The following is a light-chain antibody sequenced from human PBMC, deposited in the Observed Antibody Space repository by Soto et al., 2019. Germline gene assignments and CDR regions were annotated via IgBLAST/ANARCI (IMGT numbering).Light chain of an antibody. CDR3: TSWTTSTTMI. V-gene: IGLV2-14*03. CDR2: DVN. CDR1: SSDIGAYNF. Sequence: QSVLTQPASVSGSPGQSITISCTGTSSDIGAYNFVSWYQQHPGKAPKLMLYDVNIRPSGVSNRFSGSKSGNTASLTISGLQAEDEAEYYCTSWTTSTTMIFGGGTKLTVL. J-gene: IGLJ2*01.